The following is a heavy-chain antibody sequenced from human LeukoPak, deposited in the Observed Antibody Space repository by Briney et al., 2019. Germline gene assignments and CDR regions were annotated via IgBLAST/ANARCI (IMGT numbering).Heavy chain of an antibody. CDR1: GFTFGSSV. J-gene: IGHJ4*02. CDR3: AKVHSSSWSDFDY. Sequence: GGSLRLSCAASGFTFGSSVMNWVRQAPGKGLEWVSGISGSGGSTYYADSVKGRFTISRDNSKNTLYLQMNSLRVEDTAVYYCAKVHSSSWSDFDYWGQGTLVTVSS. D-gene: IGHD6-13*01. CDR2: ISGSGGST. V-gene: IGHV3-23*01.